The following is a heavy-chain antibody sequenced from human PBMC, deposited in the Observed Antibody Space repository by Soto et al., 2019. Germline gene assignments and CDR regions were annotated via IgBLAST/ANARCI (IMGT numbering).Heavy chain of an antibody. D-gene: IGHD3-22*01. CDR2: IYPEDSEV. CDR1: EYSFPHYC. J-gene: IGHJ4*02. CDR3: ARHLYFDSSGYYFDQ. V-gene: IGHV5-51*01. Sequence: GESLKISCKGSEYSFPHYCIGWVRQMPGKGLEWMGIIYPEDSEVRYSPAFQGQVTISADKSISTAFLQWSSLGASDTAIYYCARHLYFDSSGYYFDQWGQGTPVTVSS.